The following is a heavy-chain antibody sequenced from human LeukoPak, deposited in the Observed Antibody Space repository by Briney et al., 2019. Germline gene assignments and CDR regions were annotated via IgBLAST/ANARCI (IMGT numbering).Heavy chain of an antibody. CDR1: GGSISSGGYY. Sequence: PSQTLSLTCTVSGGSISSGGYYWSWIRQPPGKGLEWIGEINHSGSTNYNPSRKSRVTISVDTSKNQFSLKLSSVTDADKAVYYCARGMYYYGSGSYYKAPRTPAWVIWGQGTLVTVSS. V-gene: IGHV4-30-2*01. CDR3: ARGMYYYGSGSYYKAPRTPAWVI. CDR2: INHSGST. D-gene: IGHD3-10*01. J-gene: IGHJ4*02.